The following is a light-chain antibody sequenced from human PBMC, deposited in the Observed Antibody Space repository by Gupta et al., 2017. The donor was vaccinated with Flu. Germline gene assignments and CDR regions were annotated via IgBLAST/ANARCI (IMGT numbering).Light chain of an antibody. J-gene: IGLJ3*02. CDR2: EVI. CDR3: SSYTSSNALE. CDR1: SSDVGGYNY. V-gene: IGLV2-14*01. Sequence: SSLPQPASVSGSPGQSITISCTGTSSDVGGYNYVSWYQHHPGKAPKLMIYEVIKRPSGVANRFSGSKSGNTASLTISGLQDEDEADYYGSSYTSSNALEFGGGTKLTVL.